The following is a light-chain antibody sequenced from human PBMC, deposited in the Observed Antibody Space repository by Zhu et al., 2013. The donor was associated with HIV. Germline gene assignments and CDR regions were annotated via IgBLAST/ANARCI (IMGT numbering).Light chain of an antibody. CDR3: CSYAGGSTFV. V-gene: IGLV2-23*02. CDR2: EVT. J-gene: IGLJ1*01. CDR1: SRDVGGYNL. Sequence: QSALTQPASVSGSPGQSITISCTGTSRDVGGYNLVSWYRQYPGTAPKLLIFEVTKRPSGVSNHFSGFKSGNTASLTISGLQADDEADYYCCSYAGGSTFVFGSGTKVTVL.